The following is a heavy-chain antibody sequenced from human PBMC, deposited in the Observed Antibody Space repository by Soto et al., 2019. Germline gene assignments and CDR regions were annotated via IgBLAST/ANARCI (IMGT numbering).Heavy chain of an antibody. CDR3: AREGAAAGHYYYYGMDV. J-gene: IGHJ6*02. D-gene: IGHD6-13*01. CDR1: GFTFSSYW. V-gene: IGHV3-7*03. CDR2: IKQDGSEK. Sequence: LRLSCAASGFTFSSYWMSWVRQAPGKGLEWVANIKQDGSEKYYVDSVKGRFTISRDNAKNSLYLQMNSLRAEDTAVYYCAREGAAAGHYYYYGMDVWGQGTTVTVSS.